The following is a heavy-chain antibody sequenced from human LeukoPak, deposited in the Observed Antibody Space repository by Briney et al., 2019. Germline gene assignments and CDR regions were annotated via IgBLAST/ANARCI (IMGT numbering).Heavy chain of an antibody. D-gene: IGHD3-10*01. Sequence: GGSLRLSCAASGFTFSSYAMSWVRQAPGKGLEWVSAISGSGGSTYYADSVKGRFTISRDNSKNTLYLQMNSLRAEDTAVYYCAKVMRFGELSLNFDYWGQGTLVTVSS. CDR3: AKVMRFGELSLNFDY. CDR1: GFTFSSYA. V-gene: IGHV3-23*01. J-gene: IGHJ4*02. CDR2: ISGSGGST.